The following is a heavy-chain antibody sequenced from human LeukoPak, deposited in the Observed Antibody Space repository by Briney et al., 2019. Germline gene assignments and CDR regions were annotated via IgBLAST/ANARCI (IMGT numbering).Heavy chain of an antibody. CDR1: GYTFTGYY. Sequence: ASVKVSCKASGYTFTGYYIHWLRQAPGQGFEWMAWIDPKSGGTDYAQNFQGRITMTRDTSISTVYMGLSSLRSDDMAVYYCARGPATGNFDFWGQGTLVTVSS. D-gene: IGHD2-15*01. CDR2: IDPKSGGT. J-gene: IGHJ4*02. V-gene: IGHV1-2*02. CDR3: ARGPATGNFDF.